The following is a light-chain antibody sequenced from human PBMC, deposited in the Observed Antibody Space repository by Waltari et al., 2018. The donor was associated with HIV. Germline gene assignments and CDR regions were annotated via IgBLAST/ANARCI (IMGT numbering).Light chain of an antibody. CDR3: MQALEAPLT. V-gene: IGKV2-28*01. CDR2: VGS. J-gene: IGKJ4*01. CDR1: QSLLSRNGNNY. Sequence: DVVMTQSPLSLRVTPGEPASISCRSSQSLLSRNGNNYLDWYLQKPGQSPQLLIYVGSNRASGVPDSFSGSGSGTDFTLKISRVEAEDVGVYYCMQALEAPLTFGGGTKVQIK.